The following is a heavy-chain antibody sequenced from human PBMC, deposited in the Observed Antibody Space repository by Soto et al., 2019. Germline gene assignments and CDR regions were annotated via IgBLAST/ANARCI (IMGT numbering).Heavy chain of an antibody. CDR1: GGSISSSSYY. J-gene: IGHJ4*02. CDR2: IYYSGST. V-gene: IGHV4-39*01. D-gene: IGHD6-13*01. CDR3: ARTYSSSWYWNFDY. Sequence: SETLSLTCTVSGGSISSSSYYWGWIRQPPGKGLEWIGSIYYSGSTYYNPSLKSRVTISVDTSKNQFSLKLSSVTAAGTAVYYCARTYSSSWYWNFDYWGQGTLVTVSS.